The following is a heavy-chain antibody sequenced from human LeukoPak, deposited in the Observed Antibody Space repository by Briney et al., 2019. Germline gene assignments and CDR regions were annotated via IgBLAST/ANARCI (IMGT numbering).Heavy chain of an antibody. D-gene: IGHD2-2*01. V-gene: IGHV4-39*07. CDR2: ISYSGTT. J-gene: IGHJ4*02. CDR3: ARDSTCSRRFGV. CDR1: GASVSAMTNY. Sequence: SETLSLTCSVSGASVSAMTNYWGWIRQPPGKGLEWIATISYSGTTYYSPSLQSRVTISADPSKNQFSLNLRSVTAADTAIYYCARDSTCSRRFGVWGQGILVTVSS.